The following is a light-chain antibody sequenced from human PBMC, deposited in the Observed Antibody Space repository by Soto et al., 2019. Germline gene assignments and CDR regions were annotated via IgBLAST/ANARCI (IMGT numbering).Light chain of an antibody. J-gene: IGKJ1*01. CDR2: KAS. V-gene: IGKV1-5*03. CDR1: QSISTW. Sequence: DIQMTQSPSTLSASVGDRVTITCRASQSISTWLAWYQQEPGKAPKLLIHKASSLQSGVPSRFSGSGSGTDFHLTISSLDPDDFANNYCQQYNSYSPPFGQGTRVEIK. CDR3: QQYNSYSPP.